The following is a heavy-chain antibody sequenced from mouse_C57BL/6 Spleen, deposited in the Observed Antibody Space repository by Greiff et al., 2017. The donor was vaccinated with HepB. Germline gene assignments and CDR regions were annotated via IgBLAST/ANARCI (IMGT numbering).Heavy chain of an antibody. D-gene: IGHD4-1*01. V-gene: IGHV5-6*01. CDR1: GLTFSSYG. CDR3: ARKGSGTGFDY. Sequence: EVMLVESGGDLVKPGGSLKLSCAASGLTFSSYGMSWVRQTPDKRLEWVATISSGGSYTYYPDSVKGRFSISRDNAKNTLYLQMSRLKSEDTAMYCCARKGSGTGFDYWGQGTTRTVSS. J-gene: IGHJ2*01. CDR2: ISSGGSYT.